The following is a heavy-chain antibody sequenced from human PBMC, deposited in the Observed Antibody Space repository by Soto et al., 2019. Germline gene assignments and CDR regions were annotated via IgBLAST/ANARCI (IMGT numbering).Heavy chain of an antibody. Sequence: EVHLVESGGGLVKPGGSLRLSCAASGFTFRSFTMNWVRQAPGKGLEWVSTISSNSAYIYYTDALRGRFTISRDNAKNSLPLHMNSLRAEDTAVYYCTRDASRDSSARGWFDPWGPGTLVPVSS. J-gene: IGHJ5*02. D-gene: IGHD6-13*01. CDR3: TRDASRDSSARGWFDP. V-gene: IGHV3-21*01. CDR2: ISSNSAYI. CDR1: GFTFRSFT.